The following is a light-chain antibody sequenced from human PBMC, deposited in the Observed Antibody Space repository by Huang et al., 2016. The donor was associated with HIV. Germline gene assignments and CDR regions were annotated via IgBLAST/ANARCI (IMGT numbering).Light chain of an antibody. Sequence: DIVMTQTPLSLSVIPGQPASISCKSSQSLLHTDGKTSLYWYLQKPGQSQHLLIDERSRRRSGVPDRCRGSGSGTDFTLKISRVEAEDVGVYYCMQGIHLPFTFGPGTKVDIK. CDR1: QSLLHTDGKTS. CDR2: ERS. CDR3: MQGIHLPFT. J-gene: IGKJ3*01. V-gene: IGKV2-29*02.